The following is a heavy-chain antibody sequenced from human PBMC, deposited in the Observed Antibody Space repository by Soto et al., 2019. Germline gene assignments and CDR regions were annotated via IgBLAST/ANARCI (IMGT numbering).Heavy chain of an antibody. J-gene: IGHJ6*03. Sequence: QVQLVQSGAEVKKPGSSVKVSCKASGGTFSSYTISWVRQAPGQGLEWMGRIIPILGIANYAQKFQGRVTITADKSTSTAYMELSSLRSEDTVVYYCARDSLDYGDYTYYYYYYMDVWGKGTTVTVSS. V-gene: IGHV1-69*08. CDR3: ARDSLDYGDYTYYYYYYMDV. CDR1: GGTFSSYT. D-gene: IGHD4-17*01. CDR2: IIPILGIA.